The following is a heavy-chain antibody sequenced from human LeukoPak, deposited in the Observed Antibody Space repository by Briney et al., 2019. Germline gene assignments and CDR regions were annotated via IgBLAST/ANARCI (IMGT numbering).Heavy chain of an antibody. CDR2: ITGDGTTT. J-gene: IGHJ6*03. Sequence: PGGSLRLSCAASGFTFEDSAMHWVRQAPGRGLEWVSLITGDGTTTYYADSVKGRFTISRDNSKNSLYLQMHSLRTEDTAFYYCAKPNNYYDSSGYPVAYYYYYYMDVWGKGATVTVSS. V-gene: IGHV3-43*02. CDR1: GFTFEDSA. CDR3: AKPNNYYDSSGYPVAYYYYYYMDV. D-gene: IGHD3-22*01.